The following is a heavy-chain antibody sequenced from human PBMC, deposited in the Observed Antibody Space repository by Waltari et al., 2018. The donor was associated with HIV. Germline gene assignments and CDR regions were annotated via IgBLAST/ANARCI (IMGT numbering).Heavy chain of an antibody. CDR3: AATYYDFWSGYYKGFDY. CDR1: GFTFTSSA. V-gene: IGHV1-58*01. CDR2: IVVGSGNT. D-gene: IGHD3-3*01. J-gene: IGHJ4*02. Sequence: QMQLVQSGPEVKKPGTSVKVSCKASGFTFTSSAVQWVRQARGQRLEWIGWIVVGSGNTNYAQKFQERVTITRDMSTSTAYMELSSLRSEDTAVYYCAATYYDFWSGYYKGFDYWGQGTLVTVSS.